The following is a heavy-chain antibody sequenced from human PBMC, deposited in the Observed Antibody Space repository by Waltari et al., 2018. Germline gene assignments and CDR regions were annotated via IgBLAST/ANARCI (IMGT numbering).Heavy chain of an antibody. CDR1: GYSISSGYY. CDR3: ARDREYYYDSSGYYYVY. CDR2: IYHSGST. D-gene: IGHD3-22*01. V-gene: IGHV4-38-2*02. J-gene: IGHJ4*02. Sequence: QVQLQESGPGLVKPSETLSLTCAVSGYSISSGYYWGWIRQPPGKGLEWIGSIYHSGSTYYNPSLKSRVTISVETSKNQFSLKLSSVTAADTAVYYCARDREYYYDSSGYYYVYWGQGTLVTVSS.